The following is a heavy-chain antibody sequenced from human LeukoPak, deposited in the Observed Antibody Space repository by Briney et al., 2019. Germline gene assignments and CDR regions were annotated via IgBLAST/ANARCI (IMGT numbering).Heavy chain of an antibody. V-gene: IGHV3-23*01. Sequence: PGGSLRLSCAASGFTFSSYGMTWVRQAPGKGLEWVSGIGTSGGSTYYADSVKGRFTISRDDSKNTLYLQMNSLTADDTAVYYCAKTTANLDYWGQGTLVTVPS. J-gene: IGHJ4*02. D-gene: IGHD4-17*01. CDR1: GFTFSSYG. CDR2: IGTSGGST. CDR3: AKTTANLDY.